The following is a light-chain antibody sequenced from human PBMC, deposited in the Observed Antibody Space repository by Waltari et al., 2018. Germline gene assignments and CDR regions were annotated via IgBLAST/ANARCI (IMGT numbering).Light chain of an antibody. CDR3: CSYAGSYTSWV. CDR2: DVS. CDR1: SSDVGGYNY. Sequence: QSALTQPRPVSGSPGQSVTISCTGTSSDVGGYNYVPWYQQHPGKAPKLMMYDVSKRPSGVPDRFSGSKSGNTASLTISGLQAEDEADYYCCSYAGSYTSWVFGGGTKLTVL. V-gene: IGLV2-11*01. J-gene: IGLJ3*02.